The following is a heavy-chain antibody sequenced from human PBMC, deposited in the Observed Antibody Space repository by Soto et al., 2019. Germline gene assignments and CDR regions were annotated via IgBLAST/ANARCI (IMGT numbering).Heavy chain of an antibody. CDR1: GFTIRIYA. Sequence: PGGSLRLSCAVSGFTIRIYAMSWVRQAPGKGLEWVSAISDRGDATHYADSVKGRFSISRDTAKNTLELQMNTLRVEDTAVYYCAKDKAGTTSFDYWGRGTLVTVSS. CDR2: ISDRGDAT. V-gene: IGHV3-23*01. CDR3: AKDKAGTTSFDY. D-gene: IGHD1-1*01. J-gene: IGHJ4*02.